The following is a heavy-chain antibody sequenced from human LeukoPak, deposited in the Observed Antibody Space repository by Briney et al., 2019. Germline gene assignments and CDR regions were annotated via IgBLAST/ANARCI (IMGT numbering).Heavy chain of an antibody. Sequence: ASVNVSCKASGYTFTDYTMHWLRQAPGQRLDWMGWINGGSGYTKYSPEFQGRVTITRDTSASTAYMELSSLRSEDTAVYYCANPRYDSSGYYYVDWGQGTLVTVSS. J-gene: IGHJ4*02. D-gene: IGHD3-22*01. CDR1: GYTFTDYT. V-gene: IGHV1-3*01. CDR3: ANPRYDSSGYYYVD. CDR2: INGGSGYT.